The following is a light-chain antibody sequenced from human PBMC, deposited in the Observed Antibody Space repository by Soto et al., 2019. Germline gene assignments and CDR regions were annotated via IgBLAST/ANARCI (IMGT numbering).Light chain of an antibody. CDR2: SAT. J-gene: IGKJ1*01. CDR3: QQYGVSPRT. Sequence: EIVLTQSPGTLSLSPGERSTLSCRASQSVSSSYLAWYQQKPGQAPRLLIYSATNRATGIPDRFSGSGSGTDFSLTISRLEPEDFAVYYCQQYGVSPRTFGQGTKV. V-gene: IGKV3-20*01. CDR1: QSVSSSY.